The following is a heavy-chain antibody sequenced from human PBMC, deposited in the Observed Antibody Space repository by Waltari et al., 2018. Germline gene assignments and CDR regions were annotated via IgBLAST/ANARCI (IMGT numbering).Heavy chain of an antibody. J-gene: IGHJ4*02. V-gene: IGHV1-2*02. CDR3: AREGGGSTWFDY. CDR1: GYTFTAYY. Sequence: QVQLVQSGAEVKKPGASVKISCKASGYTFTAYYMHWVRQAPGQGLEWMGWVNPKSGSTRFAQKFEGRVTMTSDTSIKTASMELRTLRSDDTAVYYCAREGGGSTWFDYWGQGTLVTVSS. CDR2: VNPKSGST. D-gene: IGHD6-13*01.